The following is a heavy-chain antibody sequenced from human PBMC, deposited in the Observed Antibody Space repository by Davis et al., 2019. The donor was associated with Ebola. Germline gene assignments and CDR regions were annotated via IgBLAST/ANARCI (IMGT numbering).Heavy chain of an antibody. D-gene: IGHD3-22*01. J-gene: IGHJ4*02. V-gene: IGHV4-39*01. CDR1: GGSISSSRYY. CDR3: AGEHVSSGYYYFDY. Sequence: SETLSPTCPPSGGSISSSRYYWGWIRQPPGKGLEWIGSIYYSGSTYYNPSLKSRVTISVHTSKNQVSLKRSSVTAADTAVYYCAGEHVSSGYYYFDYWGQGTLVTVSS. CDR2: IYYSGST.